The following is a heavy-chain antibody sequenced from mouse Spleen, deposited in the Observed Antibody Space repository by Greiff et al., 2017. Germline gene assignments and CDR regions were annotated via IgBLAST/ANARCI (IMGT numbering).Heavy chain of an antibody. CDR3: ARAKYDDYAMDY. D-gene: IGHD2-14*01. J-gene: IGHJ4*01. CDR1: GFTFSDYY. CDR2: ISDGGSYT. Sequence: EVKLQESGGGLVKPGGSLKLSCAASGFTFSDYYMYWVRQTPEKRLEWVATISDGGSYTYYPDSVKGRFTISRDNAKNNLYLQMSSLKSEDTAMYYCARAKYDDYAMDYWGQGTSVTVSS. V-gene: IGHV5-4*02.